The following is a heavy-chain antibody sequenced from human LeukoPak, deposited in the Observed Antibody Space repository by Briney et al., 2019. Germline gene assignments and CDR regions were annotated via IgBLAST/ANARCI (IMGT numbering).Heavy chain of an antibody. CDR3: ARDNYDILTGYSWFDP. J-gene: IGHJ5*02. CDR1: GYTFTSYD. Sequence: ASVKVSCKASGYTFTSYDINWVRQATGQGLEWMGWMNPNSGNTGYAQKFQGRVTVTRNTSISTAYMELGSLRSEDTAVYYCARDNYDILTGYSWFDPWGQGTLVTVSS. V-gene: IGHV1-8*01. D-gene: IGHD3-9*01. CDR2: MNPNSGNT.